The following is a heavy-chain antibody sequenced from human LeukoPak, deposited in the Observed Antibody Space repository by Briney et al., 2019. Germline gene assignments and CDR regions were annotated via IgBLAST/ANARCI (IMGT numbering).Heavy chain of an antibody. CDR1: GFTFSSSA. J-gene: IGHJ4*02. CDR3: AKDTWDSSGYLSL. D-gene: IGHD3-22*01. CDR2: ISWHSGSI. Sequence: GRSLRLSCAASGFTFSSSAMHWVRQAPGKGLEWVSGISWHSGSIGYADSVKGRFTISRDNAKNSLYLQMNSLRAEDTALYYCAKDTWDSSGYLSLWGQGTLVTVSS. V-gene: IGHV3-9*01.